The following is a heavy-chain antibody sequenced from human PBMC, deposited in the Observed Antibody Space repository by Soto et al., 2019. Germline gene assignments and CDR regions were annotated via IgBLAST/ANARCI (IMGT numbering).Heavy chain of an antibody. CDR2: INVANSNT. V-gene: IGHV1-3*01. CDR3: ARARYFYDSSGLDY. D-gene: IGHD3-22*01. Sequence: ASVKVSCKATGYTFTRYPMHWLRQAPGQRLEWMGWINVANSNTKYSQKFQGRVTISSDTSASTAYMELSSLRSEDTSVYYCARARYFYDSSGLDYWGQGALVTVSS. J-gene: IGHJ4*02. CDR1: GYTFTRYP.